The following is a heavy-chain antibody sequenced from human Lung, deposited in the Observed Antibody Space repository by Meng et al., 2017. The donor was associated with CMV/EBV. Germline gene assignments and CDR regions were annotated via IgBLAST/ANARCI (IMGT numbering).Heavy chain of an antibody. Sequence: HVQLQESVPGLVKPSQTLSLTCPVSGGSIGSGGSYWSWIRQHPGKGLEWIGYIYYTGSTFYNPSLKSRVTISVDTSKNQFSLKLIPATAADTAVYYCAREAGRDGYATPKFDYWGQGTLVTVSS. V-gene: IGHV4-31*03. D-gene: IGHD5-24*01. CDR3: AREAGRDGYATPKFDY. CDR1: GGSIGSGGSY. CDR2: IYYTGST. J-gene: IGHJ4*02.